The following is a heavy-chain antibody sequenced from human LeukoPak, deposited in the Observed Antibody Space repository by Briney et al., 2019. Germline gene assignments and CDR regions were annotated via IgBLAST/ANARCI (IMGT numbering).Heavy chain of an antibody. Sequence: SETLSLTCTVSGGSISSYYWSWLRQPPGKGVEWIGYIYYSGTTNHNPSLNSRLTILVDTSKNHFSLNLSCVTGADTAVYYCERRGIAAAGYDYWGQGTLVTVSS. J-gene: IGHJ4*02. CDR3: ERRGIAAAGYDY. D-gene: IGHD6-13*01. CDR1: GGSISSYY. CDR2: IYYSGTT. V-gene: IGHV4-59*08.